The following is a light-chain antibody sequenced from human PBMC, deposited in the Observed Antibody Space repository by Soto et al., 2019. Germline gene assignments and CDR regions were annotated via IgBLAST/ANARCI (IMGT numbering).Light chain of an antibody. CDR2: DAS. CDR3: QQRTNWPRLT. Sequence: EIVLTQSPATLSLSPGERATLSCRASQNVSTYLAWYQQKPGQAPRLLINDASYRATGIPARFSGSGSGTDFTITISRLEPEDFAVYYCQQRTNWPRLTFGPGTKVDIK. J-gene: IGKJ3*01. V-gene: IGKV3-11*01. CDR1: QNVSTY.